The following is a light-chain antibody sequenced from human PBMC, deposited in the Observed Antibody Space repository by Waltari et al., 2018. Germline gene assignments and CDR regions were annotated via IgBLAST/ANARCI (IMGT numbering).Light chain of an antibody. Sequence: DIQINQAPTSLSASGGDRVTITCRASQSISSYLNWYQQKPGKAPKLLIYAASSLQSGVPSRFSGSGSGTDFTLTISSLQPEDFATYYCQQSYSTPPTFGQGTKVEIK. CDR3: QQSYSTPPT. CDR2: AAS. CDR1: QSISSY. V-gene: IGKV1-39*01. J-gene: IGKJ1*01.